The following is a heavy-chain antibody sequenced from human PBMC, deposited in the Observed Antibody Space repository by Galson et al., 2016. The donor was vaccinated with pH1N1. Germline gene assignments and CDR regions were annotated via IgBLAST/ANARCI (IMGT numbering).Heavy chain of an antibody. D-gene: IGHD3-10*01. CDR3: ARDHFGWAFDV. Sequence: LRLSCAASGFPFSHYYMGWIRQAPGKGLEWISYISGSDTTIYYADSVRGRFTISRDNAQNSLYLHMNSLRAEDTAVYYCARDHFGWAFDVWGQGTMVTVPP. J-gene: IGHJ3*01. CDR1: GFPFSHYY. V-gene: IGHV3-11*01. CDR2: ISGSDTTI.